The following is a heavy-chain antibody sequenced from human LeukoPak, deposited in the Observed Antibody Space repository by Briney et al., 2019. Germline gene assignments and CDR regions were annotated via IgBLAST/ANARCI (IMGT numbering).Heavy chain of an antibody. Sequence: PSETLSLTCTVSGGSISSSSYYWGWIRQPPGKGLEWIGSIYYSGSTYYNPSLKSRVTISVDTSKNQFSLKLSSVTAADTAVYYCARHLGSAKRWLVLFRAFDIWGQGTMVTVSS. CDR1: GGSISSSSYY. CDR3: ARHLGSAKRWLVLFRAFDI. J-gene: IGHJ3*02. CDR2: IYYSGST. V-gene: IGHV4-39*01. D-gene: IGHD6-19*01.